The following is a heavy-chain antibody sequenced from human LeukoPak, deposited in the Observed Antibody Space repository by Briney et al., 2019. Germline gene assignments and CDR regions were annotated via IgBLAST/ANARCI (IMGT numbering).Heavy chain of an antibody. CDR2: IKQDGSEK. V-gene: IGHV3-7*01. CDR1: GFTFSSHW. J-gene: IGHJ4*02. CDR3: AVDHDSSGH. Sequence: GGSLRLSCAASGFTFSSHWMSWVRQAPGKGLEWVANIKQDGSEKYYVDSVKGRFTISRDNAKNSLYLQMDSLRAEDTAVYYCAVDHDSSGHWGQGTLVTVSS. D-gene: IGHD3-22*01.